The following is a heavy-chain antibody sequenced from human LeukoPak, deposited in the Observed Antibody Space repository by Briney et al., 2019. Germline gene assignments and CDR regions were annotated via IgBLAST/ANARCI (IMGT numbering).Heavy chain of an antibody. D-gene: IGHD5-18*01. CDR1: GFTFSSYA. V-gene: IGHV3-23*01. CDR3: AKGLLRGYVSGDDY. Sequence: PGGSLRLSCAASGFTFSSYAMNWVRQAPGKGLEWVSSISGSGGITYYADSVKGRFTSSRDNSKNTLFLQMNSLRAEDTAIYYCAKGLLRGYVSGDDYWGQGTLVTVSS. CDR2: ISGSGGIT. J-gene: IGHJ4*02.